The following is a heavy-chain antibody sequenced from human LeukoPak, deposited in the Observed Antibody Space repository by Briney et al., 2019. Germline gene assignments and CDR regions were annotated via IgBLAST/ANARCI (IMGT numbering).Heavy chain of an antibody. CDR1: GGPITSYY. CDR2: IYHSGST. CDR3: ARQTYSSGSAAFDI. J-gene: IGHJ3*02. Sequence: SETLSLTCTVSGGPITSYYWTWIRQPPGKGLEWIGYIYHSGSTNYNPSLKSGVTISVDTSKNRFSPKMSSVTAADTAVHYCARQTYSSGSAAFDIWGQGTMVTVSS. D-gene: IGHD6-19*01. V-gene: IGHV4-59*08.